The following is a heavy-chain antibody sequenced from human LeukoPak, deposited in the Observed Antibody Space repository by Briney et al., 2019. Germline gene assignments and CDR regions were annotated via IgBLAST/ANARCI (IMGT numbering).Heavy chain of an antibody. J-gene: IGHJ4*02. V-gene: IGHV4-59*01. CDR1: GGSISSYY. CDR3: ASGFEDYGSSGYYLSYFDY. Sequence: SETLSLTCTVSGGSISSYYWTWIRQPPGKGLDWIGYIYYSGSTNYNPSLKSRVTISVDTSKNQFSLKLSSVTAADTAVYYCASGFEDYGSSGYYLSYFDYWGQGTLVTVSS. CDR2: IYYSGST. D-gene: IGHD3-22*01.